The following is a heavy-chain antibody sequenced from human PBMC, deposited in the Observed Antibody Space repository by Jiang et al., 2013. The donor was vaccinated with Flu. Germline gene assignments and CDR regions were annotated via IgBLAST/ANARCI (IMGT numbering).Heavy chain of an antibody. CDR2: ISASGGSR. D-gene: IGHD4-17*01. CDR1: GFTFSSYA. CDR3: AKDGHYGAFDS. V-gene: IGHV3-23*01. Sequence: VQLLESGGGLVQPGGSLRLSCAASGFTFSSYAMTWVRQAPGKGLEWVSGISASGGSRYYADSVKGRFTISRDSSKNTLDLQMNSLRAEDTAVYYCAKDGHYGAFDSWGQGTMVTVSS. J-gene: IGHJ3*02.